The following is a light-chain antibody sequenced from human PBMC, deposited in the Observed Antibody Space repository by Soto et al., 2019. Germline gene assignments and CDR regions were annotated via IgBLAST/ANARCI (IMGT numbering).Light chain of an antibody. CDR3: SSYTSSSTPYV. Sequence: QSALTQPASVSGSPVQSITISCTGTSSDVGGYNYVSWYQQHPGKAPKLMIYEVSNRPSGVSNRFSGSKSGNTASLTISWLQAEDEADYYCSSYTSSSTPYVFGTGTHLTVL. J-gene: IGLJ1*01. CDR1: SSDVGGYNY. V-gene: IGLV2-14*01. CDR2: EVS.